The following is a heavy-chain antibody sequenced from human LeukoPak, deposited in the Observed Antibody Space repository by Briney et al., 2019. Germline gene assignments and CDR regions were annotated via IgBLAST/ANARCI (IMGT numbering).Heavy chain of an antibody. D-gene: IGHD6-13*01. V-gene: IGHV3-7*01. CDR3: ARDSADSSSFAFDI. CDR2: IKQDGRVK. Sequence: GGSLRLSCAASRITFSSNWMTWVRQAPGKGLEWVANIKQDGRVKDYVDSVKGPFTISRDNAKNSLYLQMNRLRVEDTAVYYCARDSADSSSFAFDIWRQGTLVTVSP. J-gene: IGHJ3*02. CDR1: RITFSSNW.